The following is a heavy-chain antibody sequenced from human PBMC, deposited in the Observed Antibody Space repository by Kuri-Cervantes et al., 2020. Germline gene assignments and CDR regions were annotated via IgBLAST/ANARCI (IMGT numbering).Heavy chain of an antibody. CDR3: ARANAGSSGWYRLKFEYYFDY. CDR1: GYTFTSYY. J-gene: IGHJ4*02. D-gene: IGHD6-19*01. V-gene: IGHV1-46*01. CDR2: INPSGDST. Sequence: ASVKVSCKASGYTFTSYYMHWVRQAPGQGLEWMGIINPSGDSTSYAQKFQGRVTMTRDTSTSTVYMELSSLRSEDTAVYYCARANAGSSGWYRLKFEYYFDYWGQGTLVTVSS.